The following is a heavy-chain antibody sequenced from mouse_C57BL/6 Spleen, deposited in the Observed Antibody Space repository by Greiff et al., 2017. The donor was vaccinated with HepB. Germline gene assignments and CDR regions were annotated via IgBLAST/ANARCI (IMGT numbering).Heavy chain of an antibody. J-gene: IGHJ2*01. CDR1: GYAFSSYW. CDR3: ASSLVVSPFDY. CDR2: IYPGDGDT. Sequence: VQLQQSGAELVKPGASVKISCKASGYAFSSYWMNWVKQRPGKGLEWIGQIYPGDGDTNYNGKFKGKATLTADKSSSTAYMQLSSLTSEDSAVYFCASSLVVSPFDYWGQGTTLTVSS. D-gene: IGHD6-2*01. V-gene: IGHV1-80*01.